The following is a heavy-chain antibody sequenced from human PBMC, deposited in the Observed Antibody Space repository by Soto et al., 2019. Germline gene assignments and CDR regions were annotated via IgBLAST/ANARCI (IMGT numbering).Heavy chain of an antibody. V-gene: IGHV3-15*01. CDR1: GFTFSNAW. Sequence: GGSLRLSCAASGFTFSNAWMSWVRQAPGKGLEWVGRIKSKTDGGTTDYAAPVKGRFTISRDDSKNTLYLQMNSLKTEDTAVYYCTTDKQWLVLEVYWGQGTLVTVSS. CDR2: IKSKTDGGTT. J-gene: IGHJ4*02. D-gene: IGHD6-19*01. CDR3: TTDKQWLVLEVY.